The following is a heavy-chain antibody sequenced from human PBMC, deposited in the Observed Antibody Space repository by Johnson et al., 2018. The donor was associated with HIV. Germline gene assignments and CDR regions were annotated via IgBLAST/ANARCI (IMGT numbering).Heavy chain of an antibody. CDR2: LSSGGST. D-gene: IGHD1-14*01. Sequence: VQVVESGGGLVQPGGSLRLSCAASGFTVSSNYMSWVRQAPGKGLEWVSVLSSGGSTYYADSVKGRFTISRDNSKNTLYLQMNSLRAEDTAVYYCARASAVFDAFDIWGQGTMVTVSS. V-gene: IGHV3-66*02. J-gene: IGHJ3*02. CDR1: GFTVSSNY. CDR3: ARASAVFDAFDI.